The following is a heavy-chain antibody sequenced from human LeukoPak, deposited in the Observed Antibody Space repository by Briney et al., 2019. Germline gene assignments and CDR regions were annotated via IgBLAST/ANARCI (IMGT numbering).Heavy chain of an antibody. D-gene: IGHD3-9*01. Sequence: SETLSLTCVVSGDSISTYYWSWIRQPPGKGLKWIGYLYNSGSTNYNPSLKSRVTISVDTSKNQFSLKLSSVTAADTAVYYCARDMTDWWFDPWGQGTLVTVSS. V-gene: IGHV4-59*12. CDR2: LYNSGST. CDR1: GDSISTYY. CDR3: ARDMTDWWFDP. J-gene: IGHJ5*02.